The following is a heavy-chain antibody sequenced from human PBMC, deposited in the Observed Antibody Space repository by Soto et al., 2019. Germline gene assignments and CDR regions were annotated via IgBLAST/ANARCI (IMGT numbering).Heavy chain of an antibody. Sequence: VQLVESGGGVVQPGRSLRLSCAASGFTFSSYAMHWVRQAPGKGLEWVAVISYDGSNKYYADSVKGRFTISRDNSKNTLYLQMNSLRAEDTAVYYCARYCSGGSCFGDYYYYGMDVWGQGTTVTVSS. J-gene: IGHJ6*02. D-gene: IGHD2-15*01. CDR1: GFTFSSYA. CDR2: ISYDGSNK. CDR3: ARYCSGGSCFGDYYYYGMDV. V-gene: IGHV3-30-3*01.